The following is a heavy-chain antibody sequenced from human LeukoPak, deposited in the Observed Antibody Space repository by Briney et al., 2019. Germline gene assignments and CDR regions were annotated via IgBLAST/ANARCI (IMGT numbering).Heavy chain of an antibody. CDR2: VRLDGKT. Sequence: PSETLSLTCGVSGGSVTSTNWWTWVRQPPGKGLEWIGEVRLDGKTHYNPSLQSRPTILVSLSENHISLRLTSVTAADTAVYYCAREGGFFRPLDYSGQGTLVTVSS. D-gene: IGHD3-3*01. V-gene: IGHV4-4*02. CDR3: AREGGFFRPLDY. J-gene: IGHJ4*02. CDR1: GGSVTSTNW.